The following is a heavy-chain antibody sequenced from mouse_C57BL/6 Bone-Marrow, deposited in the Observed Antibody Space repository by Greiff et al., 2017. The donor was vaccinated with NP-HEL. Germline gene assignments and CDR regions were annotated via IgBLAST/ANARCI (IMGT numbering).Heavy chain of an antibody. CDR2: ISSGGSYT. CDR1: GFTFSSYG. V-gene: IGHV5-6*02. CDR3: ARRGYYYFDY. Sequence: EVKVVESGGDLVKPGGSLKLSCAASGFTFSSYGMSWVRQTPDKRLEWVATISSGGSYTYYPDSVKGRFTISRDNAKNTLYLQMSSLKSEDTAMYYCARRGYYYFDYWGQGTTLTVSS. D-gene: IGHD1-1*01. J-gene: IGHJ2*01.